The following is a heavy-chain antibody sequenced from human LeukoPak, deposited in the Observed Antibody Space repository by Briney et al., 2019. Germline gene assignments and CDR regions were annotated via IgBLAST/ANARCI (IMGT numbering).Heavy chain of an antibody. D-gene: IGHD3-3*01. J-gene: IGHJ6*02. CDR1: GFTFSNYW. V-gene: IGHV3-7*05. CDR2: TKQDGSEK. Sequence: GGSLRLSCAASGFTFSNYWMSWVRQAPGKGLEWVANTKQDGSEKYYVDSVKGRFISSRDNAKNSLYLQMNSLRAEDTAVYYCARDDVSGYKFYYYYYGMDVWGQGTTVTVSS. CDR3: ARDDVSGYKFYYYYYGMDV.